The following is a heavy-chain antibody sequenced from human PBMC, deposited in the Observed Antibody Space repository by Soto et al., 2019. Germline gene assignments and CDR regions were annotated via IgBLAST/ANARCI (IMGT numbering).Heavy chain of an antibody. CDR1: GFTFGDYA. J-gene: IGHJ4*02. D-gene: IGHD3-16*02. CDR3: TRGGEIMITFGGRIVIPGYFDY. CDR2: IKSKTWGGTT. Sequence: GGSLRLSCTTSGFTFGDYAVSWVRQAPGKGLEWVGFIKSKTWGGTTEYAASVKGRFSISRDDSKSIAYLQMNSLKSEDTAVYYCTRGGEIMITFGGRIVIPGYFDYWGQGILVTVSS. V-gene: IGHV3-49*04.